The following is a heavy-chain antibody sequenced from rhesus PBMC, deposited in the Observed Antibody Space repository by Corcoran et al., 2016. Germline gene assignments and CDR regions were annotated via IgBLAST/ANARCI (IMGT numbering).Heavy chain of an antibody. V-gene: IGHV4-122*02. J-gene: IGHJ3*01. D-gene: IGHD4-23*01. CDR3: ARDRPNTVTTYYAFDF. CDR1: GYSISSGYG. Sequence: QLQLQESGPGLVKPSDTLSLTCAVSGYSISSGYGWSWIRQPPGKGLEWIGYISSSGNTRYNPSLKSRVTISRDTSKNQFSLRLKSVTAADTAVYYCARDRPNTVTTYYAFDFWGRGLRVTVSS. CDR2: ISSSGNT.